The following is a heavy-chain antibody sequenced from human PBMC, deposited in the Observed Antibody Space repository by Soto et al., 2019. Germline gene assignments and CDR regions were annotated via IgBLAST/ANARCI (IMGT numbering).Heavy chain of an antibody. Sequence: EVQLVESGGGLVQPGRSLRLSCAALGFTFSDHYMDWVRQAPGKGLEWVGRIRNKANSYTTEYAASVKGRFTISRDDLKYLLFLQMFSLKTEDTVVYYCSRAGILTTSYYFDYWGQGNLVTVSS. CDR1: GFTFSDHY. CDR2: IRNKANSYTT. D-gene: IGHD2-21*01. J-gene: IGHJ4*01. CDR3: SRAGILTTSYYFDY. V-gene: IGHV3-72*01.